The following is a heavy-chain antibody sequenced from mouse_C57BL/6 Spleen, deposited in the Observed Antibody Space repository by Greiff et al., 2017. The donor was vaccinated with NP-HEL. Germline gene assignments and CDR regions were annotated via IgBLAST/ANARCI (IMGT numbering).Heavy chain of an antibody. CDR2: IDPENGDT. D-gene: IGHD1-1*01. CDR1: GFNIKDDY. CDR3: TTRRLGPPADYYGSSYVTY. Sequence: EVQLQQSGAELVRPGASVKLSCTASGFNIKDDYMHWVKQRPEQGLEWIGWIDPENGDTESASKFQGKATITADTSSNTAYLQLSSLTSEDTAVYYCTTRRLGPPADYYGSSYVTYWGQGTLVTVSA. J-gene: IGHJ3*01. V-gene: IGHV14-4*01.